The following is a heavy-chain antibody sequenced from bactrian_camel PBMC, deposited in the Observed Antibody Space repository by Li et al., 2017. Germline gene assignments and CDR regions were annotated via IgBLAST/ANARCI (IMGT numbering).Heavy chain of an antibody. Sequence: VESGGGSAQPGGSLTLSCSASATALMYMGWFRQAPGKEREAVAFIDTSGGTNYAYSVAGRFTISKDNAKNTLYLQMNSLKPEDTAMYYCAADEYNLGLARSYTYWGQGTQVTVS. D-gene: IGHD5*01. V-gene: IGHV3S53*01. J-gene: IGHJ4*01. CDR3: AADEYNLGLARSYTY. CDR1: ATALMY. CDR2: IDTSGGT.